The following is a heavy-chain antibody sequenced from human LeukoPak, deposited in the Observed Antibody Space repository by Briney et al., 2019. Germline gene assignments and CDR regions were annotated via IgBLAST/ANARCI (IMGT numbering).Heavy chain of an antibody. Sequence: PSETLSLTCTVSGGSISSHYWSWIRQPPGKGLEWIGYIYYSGSTNYNPSLKSRVTISVDTSKNQFSLKLSSVTAADTAVYYCARVRIGFDYWGQGTLVTVSS. CDR3: ARVRIGFDY. CDR1: GGSISSHY. D-gene: IGHD2-15*01. J-gene: IGHJ4*02. V-gene: IGHV4-59*11. CDR2: IYYSGST.